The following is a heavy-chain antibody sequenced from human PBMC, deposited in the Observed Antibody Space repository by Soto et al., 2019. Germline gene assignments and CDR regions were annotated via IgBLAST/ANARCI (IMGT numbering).Heavy chain of an antibody. J-gene: IGHJ4*02. V-gene: IGHV3-15*05. CDR3: VAVGPFEY. Sequence: GGSLRLSCTGSGFIFGDAWLSWVRQAPGKGPEWVARVTRRTDGETTDYAAPVTGRFTISRDVSKPTVYLQMNSLKIEDTGIYYCVAVGPFEYWGRGTLVTDS. D-gene: IGHD1-26*01. CDR1: GFIFGDAW. CDR2: VTRRTDGETT.